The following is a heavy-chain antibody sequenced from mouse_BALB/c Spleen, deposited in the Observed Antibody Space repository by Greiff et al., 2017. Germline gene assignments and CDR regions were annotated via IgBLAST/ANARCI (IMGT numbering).Heavy chain of an antibody. Sequence: EVKVEESGGGLVQPGGSMKLSCVASGFTFSNYWMNWVRQSPEKGLEWVAEIRLKSNNYATHYAESVKGRFTISRDDSKSSVYLQMNNLRAEDTGIYYCTRSLLYGYFDVWGAGTTVTVSS. V-gene: IGHV6-6*02. J-gene: IGHJ1*01. CDR1: GFTFSNYW. CDR2: IRLKSNNYAT. CDR3: TRSLLYGYFDV.